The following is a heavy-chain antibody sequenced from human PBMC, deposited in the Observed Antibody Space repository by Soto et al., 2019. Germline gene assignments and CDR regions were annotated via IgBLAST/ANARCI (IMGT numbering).Heavy chain of an antibody. D-gene: IGHD4-17*01. V-gene: IGHV3-30*18. J-gene: IGHJ4*02. CDR1: GFTFSSYG. Sequence: GGSLRLSCAAPGFTFSSYGMHWVRQAPGKGLEWVAVISYDGSNKYYADSVKGRFTISRDNSKNTLYLQMNSLRAEDTAVYYCAKDSYGGNLDYWGRGTLVTVSS. CDR3: AKDSYGGNLDY. CDR2: ISYDGSNK.